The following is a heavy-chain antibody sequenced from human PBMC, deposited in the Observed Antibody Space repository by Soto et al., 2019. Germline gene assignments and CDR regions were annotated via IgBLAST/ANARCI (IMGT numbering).Heavy chain of an antibody. V-gene: IGHV3-72*01. CDR1: GFTFSDHY. CDR3: ARDRSGRYGYDY. CDR2: TRRTAYSYTT. J-gene: IGHJ4*02. Sequence: EVQLVESGGGLVQPAESLRLSCAASGFTFSDHYMDWVRQAPGKGLELVGRTRRTAYSYTTEYVASVEGRFTISRDDSKNSLYLQMNSLKTEDTAVYYCARDRSGRYGYDYWGQGTLVTVSS. D-gene: IGHD5-18*01.